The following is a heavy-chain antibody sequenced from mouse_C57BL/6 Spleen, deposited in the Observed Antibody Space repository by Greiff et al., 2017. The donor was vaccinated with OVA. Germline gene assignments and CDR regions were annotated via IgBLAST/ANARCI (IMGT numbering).Heavy chain of an antibody. D-gene: IGHD1-1*01. Sequence: EVMLVESGGGLVKPGGSLKLSCAASGFTFSDYGMHWVRQAPEKGLEWVAYISSGSSTIYYADTVKGRFTISRDNAKNTLFLQMTSLRSEDTAMYYCALITTVEGDYWGQGTTLTVSS. J-gene: IGHJ2*01. CDR1: GFTFSDYG. CDR2: ISSGSSTI. V-gene: IGHV5-17*01. CDR3: ALITTVEGDY.